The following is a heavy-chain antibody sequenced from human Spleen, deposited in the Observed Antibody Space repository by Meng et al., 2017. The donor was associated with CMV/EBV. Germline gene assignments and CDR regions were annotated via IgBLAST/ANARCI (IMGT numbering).Heavy chain of an antibody. Sequence: GESLKISCAASGFTFSSYWMSWVRQAPGKGLEWVSVIYSGGSSTYYADSVKGRFTISRDNTKNLLFLQMNSLRVEDTAVYYCARGGGEYWGQGILVTVSS. CDR2: IYSGGSST. D-gene: IGHD2/OR15-2a*01. CDR1: GFTFSSYW. J-gene: IGHJ4*02. CDR3: ARGGGEY. V-gene: IGHV3-23*03.